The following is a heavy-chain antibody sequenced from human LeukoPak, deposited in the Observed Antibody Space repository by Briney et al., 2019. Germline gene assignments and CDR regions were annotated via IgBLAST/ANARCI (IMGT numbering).Heavy chain of an antibody. CDR3: AREGIVGATTGGDYYYYYMDV. J-gene: IGHJ6*03. CDR2: MNPNSGNT. V-gene: IGHV1-8*01. CDR1: GYTFTSYD. D-gene: IGHD1-26*01. Sequence: ASVKVSCKASGYTFTSYDINWVRQATGQGLEWMGWMNPNSGNTGYAQKFQGRVTMTRNTSISTAYMELSRLRSDDTAVYYCAREGIVGATTGGDYYYYYMDVWGKGTTVTVSS.